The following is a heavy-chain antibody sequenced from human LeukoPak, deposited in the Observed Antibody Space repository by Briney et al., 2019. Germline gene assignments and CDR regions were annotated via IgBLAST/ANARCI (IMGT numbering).Heavy chain of an antibody. CDR2: IYYSGST. CDR3: ARGSMADIVVATTLDY. Sequence: SETLSLTCTVSGGSVSSYYWTWIRQPPGKGLEWIGYIYYSGSTNYNPSLKSRVTISVDTSKNQFSLKLTSVTAADTAVYYCARGSMADIVVATTLDYWGQGTLVTVSS. D-gene: IGHD1-26*01. CDR1: GGSVSSYY. J-gene: IGHJ4*02. V-gene: IGHV4-59*02.